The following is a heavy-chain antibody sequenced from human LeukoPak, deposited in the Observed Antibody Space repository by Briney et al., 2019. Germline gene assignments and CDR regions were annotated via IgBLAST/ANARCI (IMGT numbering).Heavy chain of an antibody. D-gene: IGHD4-17*01. CDR2: INWNGGST. J-gene: IGHJ4*02. V-gene: IGHV3-20*04. CDR1: GFTFDDYG. CDR3: AKDSPYDYGDYFH. Sequence: PGGSLRLSCAASGFTFDDYGMSWVRQAPGKGLEWVSGINWNGGSTGYADSVKGRFTISRDNAKNSLYLQMNSLRAEDTAVYYCAKDSPYDYGDYFHWGQGTLVTVSS.